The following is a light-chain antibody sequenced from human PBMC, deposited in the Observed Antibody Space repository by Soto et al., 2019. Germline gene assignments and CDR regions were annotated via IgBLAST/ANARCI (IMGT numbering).Light chain of an antibody. V-gene: IGKV3-20*01. CDR2: GIS. CDR3: QQYGSSPLT. J-gene: IGKJ1*01. CDR1: QSLSGNS. Sequence: GLTQYPGTLSLSPGERATLSFRAIQSLSGNSLVWHYQKPGQAPRLLIHGISYRPTGVPDRFSGSGSGTDFTLIISSLEAEDFAVYYCQQYGSSPLTFGQGTKLAIK.